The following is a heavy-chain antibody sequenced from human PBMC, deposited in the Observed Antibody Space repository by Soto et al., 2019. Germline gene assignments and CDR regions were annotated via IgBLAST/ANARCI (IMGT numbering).Heavy chain of an antibody. CDR3: ANGLMDNWNYVGVDY. J-gene: IGHJ4*02. D-gene: IGHD1-7*01. CDR2: ISGSGGST. Sequence: EVQLLESGGGLVQPGGSLRLSCAASGFTFSSYAMSWVRQAPGKGLEWVSAISGSGGSTYYADSVKGRFTISRDNSKNTLYLQMNSLRAEDTGVYYCANGLMDNWNYVGVDYWGQGTLVTVSS. CDR1: GFTFSSYA. V-gene: IGHV3-23*01.